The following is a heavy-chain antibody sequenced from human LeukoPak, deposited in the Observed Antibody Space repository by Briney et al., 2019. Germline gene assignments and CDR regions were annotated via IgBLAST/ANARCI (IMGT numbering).Heavy chain of an antibody. CDR3: ARGEFGDLRYDC. D-gene: IGHD4-17*01. V-gene: IGHV3-33*01. CDR1: GFTFSSYG. Sequence: GGSLRLSCAASGFTFSSYGMHWVRQAPGKGLEWVAVIWYDGSNKYYADSVKGRFTISRDNSKNMLYLQMNSLRAEDTAMYYCARGEFGDLRYDCWGQGSLVTVSS. CDR2: IWYDGSNK. J-gene: IGHJ4*02.